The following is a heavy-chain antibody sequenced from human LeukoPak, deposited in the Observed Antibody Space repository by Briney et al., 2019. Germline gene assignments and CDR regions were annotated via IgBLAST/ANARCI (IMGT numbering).Heavy chain of an antibody. D-gene: IGHD6-13*01. CDR3: AKGPKKQMVGSRGYYFDF. Sequence: GGSLRLSCAASGFTFSSYAMVWVRQAPGKGLEWVSGISDSGGSRHYADSVKGRFTISRDNSKNTLYLQVNSLRAEDTAVYFCAKGPKKQMVGSRGYYFDFWGQGTLVTVSS. V-gene: IGHV3-23*01. CDR2: ISDSGGSR. J-gene: IGHJ4*02. CDR1: GFTFSSYA.